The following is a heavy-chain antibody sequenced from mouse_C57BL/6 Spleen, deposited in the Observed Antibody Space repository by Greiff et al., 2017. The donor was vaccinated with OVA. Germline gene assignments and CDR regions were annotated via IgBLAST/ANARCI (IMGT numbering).Heavy chain of an antibody. Sequence: QVQLQQPGAELVKPGASVKLSCKASGYTFTSYWMHWVKQRPGRGLEWIGRIAPNSGGTKYNEKFKSKATLTVDKPSSTAYMQLSSLTSEDSAVYYCARPFYYDYESSFAYWGQGTLVTVSA. CDR2: IAPNSGGT. V-gene: IGHV1-72*01. D-gene: IGHD2-4*01. CDR1: GYTFTSYW. J-gene: IGHJ3*01. CDR3: ARPFYYDYESSFAY.